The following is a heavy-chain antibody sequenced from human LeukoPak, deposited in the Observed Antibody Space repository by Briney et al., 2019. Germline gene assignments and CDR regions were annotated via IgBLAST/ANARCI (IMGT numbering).Heavy chain of an antibody. J-gene: IGHJ3*02. V-gene: IGHV3-20*04. D-gene: IGHD3-9*01. CDR1: GFTFDDYG. Sequence: GGSLRLSRAASGFTFDDYGMSWVRQAPGKGLEWVSGINWNGGSTGYADSVKGRFTISRDNAKNSLYLQMNSLRAEDTALYYCARDRGYYDILTGYDAFDIWGQGTMVTVSS. CDR3: ARDRGYYDILTGYDAFDI. CDR2: INWNGGST.